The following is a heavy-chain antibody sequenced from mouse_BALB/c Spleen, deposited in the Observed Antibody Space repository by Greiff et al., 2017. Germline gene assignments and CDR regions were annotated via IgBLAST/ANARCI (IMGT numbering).Heavy chain of an antibody. CDR3: ARGGLRSSRYFDV. CDR1: GFSLTGYG. Sequence: QVQLKESGPGLVAPSQSLSITCTVSGFSLTGYGVNWVRQPPGKGLEWLGMIWGDGSTDYNSALKSRLSISKDNSKSQVFLKMNSLQTDDTARYYCARGGLRSSRYFDVWGAGTTVTVSS. J-gene: IGHJ1*01. D-gene: IGHD1-1*01. CDR2: IWGDGST. V-gene: IGHV2-6-7*01.